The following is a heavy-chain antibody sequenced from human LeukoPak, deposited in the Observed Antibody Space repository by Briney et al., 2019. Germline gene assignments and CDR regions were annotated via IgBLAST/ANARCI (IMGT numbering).Heavy chain of an antibody. CDR1: GFTFSSYG. V-gene: IGHV3-30*18. Sequence: GGSLRLSCAASGFTFSSYGMSWVRQAPGKGLEWVAVIANDGKTTYYADSVKGRFTISRDNSKNTLYLQMNSLRAEDTAVYYCTKEGLPSGSSWSAWFDPWGQGTLVTVSS. D-gene: IGHD3-10*01. CDR3: TKEGLPSGSSWSAWFDP. J-gene: IGHJ5*02. CDR2: IANDGKTT.